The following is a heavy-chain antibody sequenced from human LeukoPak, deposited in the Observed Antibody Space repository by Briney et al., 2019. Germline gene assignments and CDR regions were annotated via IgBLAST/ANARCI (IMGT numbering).Heavy chain of an antibody. CDR2: IKLDGSEK. J-gene: IGHJ6*02. Sequence: GGSLRLSCAASGFSFSGYWMHWVRQAPGKGLEWVASIKLDGSEKYYVDSVKGRFTISRDNAKNSLYLQMNSLRAEDTAVYYCARGYYAMDVWGQGTTVSVSS. V-gene: IGHV3-7*05. CDR1: GFSFSGYW. CDR3: ARGYYAMDV.